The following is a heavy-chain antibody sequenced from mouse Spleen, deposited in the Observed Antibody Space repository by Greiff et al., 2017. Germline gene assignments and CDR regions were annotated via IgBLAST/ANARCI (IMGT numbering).Heavy chain of an antibody. Sequence: EVKLMESGGGLVKPGGSLKLSCAASGFTFSDYGMHWVRQAPEKGLEWVAYISSGSSTIYYADTVKGRFTISRDNAKNTLFLQMTSLRSEDTAMYYCARPLYYGSSYYFDHWGQGTTLTVSS. J-gene: IGHJ2*01. CDR3: ARPLYYGSSYYFDH. CDR1: GFTFSDYG. V-gene: IGHV5-17*01. CDR2: ISSGSSTI. D-gene: IGHD1-1*01.